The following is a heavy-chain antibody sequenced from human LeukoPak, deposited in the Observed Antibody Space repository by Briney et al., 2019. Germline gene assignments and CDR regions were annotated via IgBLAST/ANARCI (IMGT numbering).Heavy chain of an antibody. D-gene: IGHD3-10*01. J-gene: IGHJ4*02. Sequence: PGGSLRLSCAASGFTFSSYAMSWVRQAPGKGLEWVSAISGSGGSTYYADSVKGRFTISRDNSKNTLYLQMNSLRAEDTAVYYCAKGSDYYYGSGSYLVYWGQGTLVTVSS. CDR1: GFTFSSYA. V-gene: IGHV3-23*01. CDR2: ISGSGGST. CDR3: AKGSDYYYGSGSYLVY.